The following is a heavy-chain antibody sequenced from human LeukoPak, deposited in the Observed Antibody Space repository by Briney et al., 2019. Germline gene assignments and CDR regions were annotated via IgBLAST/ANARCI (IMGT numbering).Heavy chain of an antibody. CDR2: INHSGST. J-gene: IGHJ4*02. CDR1: GGSFSGYY. D-gene: IGHD3-3*01. V-gene: IGHV4-34*01. CDR3: ARDFTSVTIFGVVTEIFDY. Sequence: PSETLSLTCAVYGGSFSGYYWSWIRQPPGKGLEWIGEINHSGSTNYNPSLKSRVTMSVDTSKNQFSLKLSSVTAADTAVYYCARDFTSVTIFGVVTEIFDYWGQGTLVTVSS.